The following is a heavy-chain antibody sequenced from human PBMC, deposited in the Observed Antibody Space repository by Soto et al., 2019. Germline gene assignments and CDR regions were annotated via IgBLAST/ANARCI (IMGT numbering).Heavy chain of an antibody. J-gene: IGHJ6*02. V-gene: IGHV3-33*01. Sequence: GGSLRLSCAASGFTFSSYGMHWVRQAPGKGLEWVAVIWYDGSNKYYADSVKGRFTISRDNSKNTLYLQMNSLRAEDTAVYYCARDIVVVTATSYGMDVWGQGTTVTVSS. D-gene: IGHD2-21*02. CDR2: IWYDGSNK. CDR1: GFTFSSYG. CDR3: ARDIVVVTATSYGMDV.